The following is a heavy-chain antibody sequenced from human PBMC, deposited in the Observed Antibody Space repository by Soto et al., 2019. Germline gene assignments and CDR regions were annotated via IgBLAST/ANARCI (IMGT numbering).Heavy chain of an antibody. CDR2: IYYSGST. CDR1: GGSISSYY. Sequence: TLSLTCTVSGGSISSYYWSWIRQPPGKGLEWIGYIYYSGSTNYNPSLKSRVTISVDTSKNQFSLKLSSVTAADTAVYYCARLSGYYGSGSYYYYYYGMDVWGQGTTVTVSS. CDR3: ARLSGYYGSGSYYYYYYGMDV. V-gene: IGHV4-59*01. J-gene: IGHJ6*02. D-gene: IGHD3-10*01.